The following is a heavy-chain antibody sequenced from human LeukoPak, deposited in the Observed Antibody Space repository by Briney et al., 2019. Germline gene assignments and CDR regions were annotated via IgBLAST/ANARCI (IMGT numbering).Heavy chain of an antibody. CDR1: GGSISSYY. CDR2: ISDSGST. J-gene: IGHJ3*02. V-gene: IGHV4-59*01. CDR3: AREGGTGAFDI. Sequence: SETLSLTCTVSGGSISSYYWSWIRQPPGKGLEWIGYISDSGSTNYNPSLKSRVTISVDTSKNQFSLKLSSVTAADTAVYYCAREGGTGAFDIWGQGTMVTVSS. D-gene: IGHD1-14*01.